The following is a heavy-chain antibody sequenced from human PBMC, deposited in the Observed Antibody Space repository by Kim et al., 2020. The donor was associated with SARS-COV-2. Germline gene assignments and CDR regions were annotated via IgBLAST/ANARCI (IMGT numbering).Heavy chain of an antibody. CDR2: ISGSGGST. D-gene: IGHD4-17*01. CDR1: GFTFSSYA. CDR3: AIRDYGDLKNYYYYGMDV. J-gene: IGHJ6*02. V-gene: IGHV3-23*01. Sequence: GGSLRLSCAASGFTFSSYAMSWVRQAPGKGLEWVSGISGSGGSTYYADSVKGRFIISRDNSKNTLYLQMNSLRAEDTAVYYCAIRDYGDLKNYYYYGMDVWGQGTTVTVSS.